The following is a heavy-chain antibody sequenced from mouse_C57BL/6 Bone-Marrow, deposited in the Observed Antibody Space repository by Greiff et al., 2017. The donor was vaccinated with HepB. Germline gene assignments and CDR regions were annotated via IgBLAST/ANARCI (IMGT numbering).Heavy chain of an antibody. D-gene: IGHD1-1*01. J-gene: IGHJ1*03. CDR2: IYPRSGNT. CDR3: ANPYYGSRGYWYFDV. Sequence: VQLQQSGAELARPGASVKLSCKASGYTFTSYGISWVKQRTGQGLEWIGEIYPRSGNTYYNEKFKGKATLTADKSSSTAYMELRSLTSEDSAVYFCANPYYGSRGYWYFDVWGTGTTVTVSS. CDR1: GYTFTSYG. V-gene: IGHV1-81*01.